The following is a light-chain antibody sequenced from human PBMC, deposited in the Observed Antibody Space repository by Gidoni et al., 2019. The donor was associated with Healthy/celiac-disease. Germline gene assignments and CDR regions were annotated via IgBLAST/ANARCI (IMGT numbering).Light chain of an antibody. CDR1: QSVSSY. J-gene: IGKJ5*01. Sequence: DIVLTQSPATLSLSPGERATLSCRASQSVSSYLAWYQQKPGQAPRLLIYDASNRATGIPARFSGSGSGTDFTLTISSLEPEDFAVYYCQQHSNWLSITFGQGTRLEIK. CDR3: QQHSNWLSIT. V-gene: IGKV3-11*01. CDR2: DAS.